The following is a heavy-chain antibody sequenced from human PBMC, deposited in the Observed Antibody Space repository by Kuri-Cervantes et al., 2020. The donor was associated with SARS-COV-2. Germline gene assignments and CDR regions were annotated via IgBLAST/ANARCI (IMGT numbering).Heavy chain of an antibody. J-gene: IGHJ6*02. V-gene: IGHV3-48*01. Sequence: GGSLRLSCAASGFTFSSYGMHWVRQAPGKVLEWVSYMSSRGRTLYYEDSQRGRLTTSRDNGKNSLSLQMNSLGADDTAVYYCARDAHGDGDFYYYYGMEVWGQGTTVTVSS. CDR1: GFTFSSYG. D-gene: IGHD4-17*01. CDR3: ARDAHGDGDFYYYYGMEV. CDR2: MSSRGRTL.